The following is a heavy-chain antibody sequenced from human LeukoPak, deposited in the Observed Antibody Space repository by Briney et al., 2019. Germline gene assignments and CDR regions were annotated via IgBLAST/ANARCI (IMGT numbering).Heavy chain of an antibody. Sequence: PGGSLRLSFAASGFTFSSYAMSWVRQAPGKGLEWVSAISGSGGSTYYADSVKGRFTISRDNSKNTLYLQMNSLRAEDTAVYYCARDGLAYCGGDCYSGFDYWGQGTLVTVSS. CDR1: GFTFSSYA. J-gene: IGHJ4*02. V-gene: IGHV3-23*01. CDR3: ARDGLAYCGGDCYSGFDY. CDR2: ISGSGGST. D-gene: IGHD2-21*02.